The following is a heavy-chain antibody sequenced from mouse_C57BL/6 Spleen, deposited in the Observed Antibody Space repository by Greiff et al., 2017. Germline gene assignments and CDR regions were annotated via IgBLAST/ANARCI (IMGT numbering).Heavy chain of an antibody. CDR1: GYAFSSSW. V-gene: IGHV1-82*01. J-gene: IGHJ4*01. Sequence: VQLQQSGPELVKPGASVKISCKASGYAFSSSWMNWVKQRPGKGLEWIGRIYPGDGDTNYNGKFKGKATLTADKSSSTAYMQLSSLTSEDSAVYFCAREGSTDYAMDYWGQGTSVTVSS. CDR3: AREGSTDYAMDY. CDR2: IYPGDGDT. D-gene: IGHD1-1*01.